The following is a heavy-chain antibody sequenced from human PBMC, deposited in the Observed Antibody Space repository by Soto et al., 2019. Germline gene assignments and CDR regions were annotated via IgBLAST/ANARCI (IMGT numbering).Heavy chain of an antibody. CDR2: ISAYNGNT. V-gene: IGHV1-18*01. Sequence: ASVKVSSMASGYTFTSYGISWVRPAPGQGLERMGWISAYNGNTNYAQKLQGRVTMTTDTSTSTAYMELRSLRSDETAVYYCARDGRCSGGSCYFRYSWFDPWGQGTLVTVSS. J-gene: IGHJ5*02. D-gene: IGHD2-15*01. CDR1: GYTFTSYG. CDR3: ARDGRCSGGSCYFRYSWFDP.